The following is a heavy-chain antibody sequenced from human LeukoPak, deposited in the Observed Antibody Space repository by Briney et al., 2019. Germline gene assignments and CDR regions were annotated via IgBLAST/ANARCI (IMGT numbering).Heavy chain of an antibody. D-gene: IGHD3-10*01. V-gene: IGHV4-34*01. Sequence: SEPLSLICAVYGGSFSGYYWTWLRQPPGKGVEWVGEINHSGSTNYNPSLKSRVTISVDTSKNQFSLKLSSVTPADTAVYYCARNGVRGVKKPYYFDYWGQGTLVTVSS. CDR1: GGSFSGYY. CDR3: ARNGVRGVKKPYYFDY. J-gene: IGHJ4*02. CDR2: INHSGST.